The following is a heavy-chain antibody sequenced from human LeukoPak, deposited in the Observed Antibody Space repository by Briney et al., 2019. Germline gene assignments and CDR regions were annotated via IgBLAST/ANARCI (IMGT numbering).Heavy chain of an antibody. CDR2: IYYSGST. Sequence: SETLSLTCTVSGGSISSYYWSWIRQPPGKGLEWIGYIYYSGSTNYNPSLKSRVTISVDTSKNQFSLKLSSVTAADTAVYYCARRQDYYGSGSYNPWGQGTLVTVSS. J-gene: IGHJ5*02. V-gene: IGHV4-59*08. D-gene: IGHD3-10*01. CDR1: GGSISSYY. CDR3: ARRQDYYGSGSYNP.